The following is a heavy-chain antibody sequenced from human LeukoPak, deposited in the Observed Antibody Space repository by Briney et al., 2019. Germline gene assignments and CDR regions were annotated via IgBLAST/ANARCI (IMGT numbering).Heavy chain of an antibody. D-gene: IGHD3-10*01. Sequence: PGGSLRLSCAASGFTFSSYAMHRVRQAPGKGLEYVSAISSNGGSTYYANSVKGRFTISRDNSKNTLYLQMGSLRAEDMAVYYCARDSGGRELLMGNWFDPWGQGTLVTVSS. CDR2: ISSNGGST. V-gene: IGHV3-64*01. CDR3: ARDSGGRELLMGNWFDP. J-gene: IGHJ5*02. CDR1: GFTFSSYA.